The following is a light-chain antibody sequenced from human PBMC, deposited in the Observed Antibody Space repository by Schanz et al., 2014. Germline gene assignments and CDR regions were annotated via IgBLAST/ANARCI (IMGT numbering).Light chain of an antibody. V-gene: IGKV3-20*01. J-gene: IGKJ1*01. Sequence: EIVMTQSPATLSVSPGERATLSCRASQSVSSNLAWYQQKPGQAPRLLIYGASSRATGIPDRFSGSGSGTDFTLTISRLEPEDFAVYYCQQYVTSPGAFGQGTKVEIK. CDR3: QQYVTSPGA. CDR2: GAS. CDR1: QSVSSN.